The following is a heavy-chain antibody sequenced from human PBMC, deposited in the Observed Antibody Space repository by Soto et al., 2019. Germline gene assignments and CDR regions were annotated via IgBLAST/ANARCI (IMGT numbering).Heavy chain of an antibody. J-gene: IGHJ4*02. CDR2: ISPSSSFL. CDR3: ARVGTDYGSGSPYYSDY. D-gene: IGHD3-10*01. CDR1: GFRFRSYY. V-gene: IGHV3-21*06. Sequence: GGSLIRCCAASGFRFRSYYMNWVRHAPGTGLEWVSSISPSSSFLTYADSVKGRFTISRDNAKSSVNLQMSSLRAEDTAVYYCARVGTDYGSGSPYYSDYWGQGTLVTVSS.